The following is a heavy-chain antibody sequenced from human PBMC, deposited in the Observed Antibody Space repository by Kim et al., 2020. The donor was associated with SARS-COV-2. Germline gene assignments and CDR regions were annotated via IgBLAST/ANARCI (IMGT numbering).Heavy chain of an antibody. Sequence: GGSLRLSCAASGFTFSSYAMHWVRQAPGKGLEWVAVISYDGSNKYYADSVKGRFTISRDNSKNTLYLQMNSLRAEDTAVYYCASVPSWGSSWYGTEVYWGQGTLVTVSS. CDR1: GFTFSSYA. J-gene: IGHJ4*02. CDR2: ISYDGSNK. CDR3: ASVPSWGSSWYGTEVY. V-gene: IGHV3-30*04. D-gene: IGHD6-13*01.